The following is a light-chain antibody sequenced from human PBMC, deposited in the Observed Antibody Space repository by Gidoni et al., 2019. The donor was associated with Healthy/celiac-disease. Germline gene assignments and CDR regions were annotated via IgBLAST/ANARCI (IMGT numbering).Light chain of an antibody. Sequence: SSYLTHPPSVSVSPGQTASIPCSGDKLGDNYACWYQQKPGQSPVLVIYQDSKRPSGIPERFSGSNSGNTATLTISGTQAMDEADYSCQAWDSSNDNEVFGTGTKVTVL. J-gene: IGLJ1*01. CDR3: QAWDSSNDNEV. V-gene: IGLV3-1*01. CDR1: KLGDNY. CDR2: QDS.